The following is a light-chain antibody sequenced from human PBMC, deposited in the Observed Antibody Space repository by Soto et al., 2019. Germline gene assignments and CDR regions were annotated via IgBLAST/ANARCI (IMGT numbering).Light chain of an antibody. CDR2: GAS. J-gene: IGKJ4*01. Sequence: EIVMTQSPATLSVSPGEIATLSCRASQSVSSSYLAWYQQKPGQAPRLLIYGASSRATGLPDRFSGSGSGTDFTLTISRLEPEDFATYYCQHSYSTPPTFGGGTKVDI. V-gene: IGKV3-20*01. CDR1: QSVSSSY. CDR3: QHSYSTPPT.